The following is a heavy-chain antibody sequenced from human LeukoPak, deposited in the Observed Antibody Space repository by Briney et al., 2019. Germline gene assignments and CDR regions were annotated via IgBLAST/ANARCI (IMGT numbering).Heavy chain of an antibody. Sequence: ASVNVSCKASGFTLTDHYMHWVRQDPRQGLQWMGWIKPNSGDTDYAQKFQGRVTLTRDPSINTVYMELSNLSSDDTAVYYCARADSVPAGDNHYWYMDVWGKGTTVTVSS. V-gene: IGHV1-2*02. CDR1: GFTLTDHY. CDR3: ARADSVPAGDNHYWYMDV. J-gene: IGHJ6*03. CDR2: IKPNSGDT. D-gene: IGHD2-2*01.